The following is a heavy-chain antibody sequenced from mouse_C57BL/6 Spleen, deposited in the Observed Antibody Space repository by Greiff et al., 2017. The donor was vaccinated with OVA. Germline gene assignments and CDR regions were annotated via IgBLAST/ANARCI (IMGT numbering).Heavy chain of an antibody. CDR1: GYTFTSYW. D-gene: IGHD3-2*02. CDR2: IDPSASYT. Sequence: VQLQQPGAELVKPGASVKLSCKASGYTFTSYWLPWVKQRPGQGLEWIGEIDPSASYTNYNQKFKGKATLTVDTSSSTAYMQLSSLTSEDSAVYYCAIDSSGYEAYWGQGTLVTVSA. CDR3: AIDSSGYEAY. V-gene: IGHV1-50*01. J-gene: IGHJ3*01.